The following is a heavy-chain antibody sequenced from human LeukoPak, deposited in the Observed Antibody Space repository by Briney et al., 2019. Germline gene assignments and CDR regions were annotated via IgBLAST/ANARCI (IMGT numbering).Heavy chain of an antibody. CDR2: ISRSSNYI. V-gene: IGHV3-21*01. CDR1: GFTFSNYG. J-gene: IGHJ4*02. Sequence: KSGGSLRLSCAASGFTFSNYGMSWVRQAPGKGLEWVSSISRSSNYIYYADSVKGRFTISRDNAKNSLYLQMNSLRAEDTAVYYCGRVAEAAAFDYWGQGILVTVSS. CDR3: GRVAEAAAFDY. D-gene: IGHD6-13*01.